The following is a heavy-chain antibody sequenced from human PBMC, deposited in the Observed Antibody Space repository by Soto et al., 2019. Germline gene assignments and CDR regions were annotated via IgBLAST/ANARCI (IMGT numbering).Heavy chain of an antibody. CDR2: IIPIFGTA. CDR3: ARFMVRGVNYYFDY. J-gene: IGHJ4*02. D-gene: IGHD3-10*01. CDR1: GGTFSSYA. Sequence: GASVKVSCKASGGTFSSYAISWVRQAPGQGLEWMGGIIPIFGTANYAQKFQGRVTITADESTSTAYMELSSLRSEDTAVYYCARFMVRGVNYYFDYWRQGTLVTVSS. V-gene: IGHV1-69*13.